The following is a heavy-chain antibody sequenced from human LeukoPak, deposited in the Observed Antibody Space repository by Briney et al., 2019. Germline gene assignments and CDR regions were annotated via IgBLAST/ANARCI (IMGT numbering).Heavy chain of an antibody. D-gene: IGHD3-22*01. Sequence: GGSLRLSCAASGFTVSTNYMSWVRQAPGKGLEWVSVMYTGGSTYYADSVKGRFTISRDNSKNTLYLQMNSLRAEDTALYYCARAPFYYDSSGYPYFDGWGQGTLVTVSS. J-gene: IGHJ4*02. CDR1: GFTVSTNY. V-gene: IGHV3-53*01. CDR3: ARAPFYYDSSGYPYFDG. CDR2: MYTGGST.